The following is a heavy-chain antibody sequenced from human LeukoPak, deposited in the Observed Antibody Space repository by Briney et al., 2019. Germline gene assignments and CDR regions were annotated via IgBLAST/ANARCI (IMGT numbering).Heavy chain of an antibody. V-gene: IGHV3-21*01. CDR1: GFTFSSYS. CDR2: ISSSSSYI. CDR3: ARSLFTYPGAPRASAIFGVVSY. Sequence: PGGSLRLSCAASGFTFSSYSMNWVRQAPGKGLEWVSSISSSSSYIYYADSVKGRFTISRDNAKNSLYLQMNSLRAEDTAVYYCARSLFTYPGAPRASAIFGVVSYWGQGTLVTVSS. J-gene: IGHJ4*02. D-gene: IGHD3-3*01.